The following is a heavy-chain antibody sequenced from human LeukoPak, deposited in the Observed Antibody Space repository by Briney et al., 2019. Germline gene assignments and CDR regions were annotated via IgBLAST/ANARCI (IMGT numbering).Heavy chain of an antibody. V-gene: IGHV3-21*01. Sequence: GGSLRLSCAASGFSFSSYGMNWVRQAPGKGLEWVSFISSSSSYIYYADSVKGRFTVSRDNARNSLSLQMNSLRAEDTAVYYCASDRPLPDPDAFDIWGQGTMVTVSS. J-gene: IGHJ3*02. CDR3: ASDRPLPDPDAFDI. CDR1: GFSFSSYG. D-gene: IGHD1-14*01. CDR2: ISSSSSYI.